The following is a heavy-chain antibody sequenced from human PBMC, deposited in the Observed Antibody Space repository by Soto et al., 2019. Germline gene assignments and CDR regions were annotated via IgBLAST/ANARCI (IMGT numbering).Heavy chain of an antibody. CDR3: VGEIVPGGADV. V-gene: IGHV3-9*01. J-gene: IGHJ6*02. CDR1: GLTVRDSA. CDR2: IYASGAV. D-gene: IGHD3-10*01. Sequence: EVQLVESGGGLVQPGRSLRLSCAASGLTVRDSAMHWVRQVTGGGLEWVSGIYASGAVGYVDSVKGRFTMSRDVDKNFLYLEMNSLTTADTALYYCVGEIVPGGADVWGQGTTVTVSS.